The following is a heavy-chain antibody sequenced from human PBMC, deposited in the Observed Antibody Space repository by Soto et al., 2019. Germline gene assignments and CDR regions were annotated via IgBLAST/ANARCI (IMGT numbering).Heavy chain of an antibody. Sequence: QVLLVQSGAEGKRPGSSAKVSCKPSGGTFNTLSINWVRQAPGQGLEWVGAIIPLFDSTNYAQKFHDRVTITADKSMDTAYLELNNLRSDDTAVYYCTTRDQGRFDHWGQGTPLTVSS. J-gene: IGHJ4*02. CDR2: IIPLFDST. CDR1: GGTFNTLS. CDR3: TTRDQGRFDH. V-gene: IGHV1-69*06.